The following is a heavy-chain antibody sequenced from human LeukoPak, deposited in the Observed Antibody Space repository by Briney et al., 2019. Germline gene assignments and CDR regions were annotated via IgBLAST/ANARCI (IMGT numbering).Heavy chain of an antibody. D-gene: IGHD6-19*01. CDR1: GFTFSSYW. V-gene: IGHV3-74*01. CDR3: ARAGFFGSVAVAGYYYYGMDV. CDR2: INSDGSST. J-gene: IGHJ6*02. Sequence: QPGGSLRLSCAASGFTFSSYWMHWVRHAPGKGLVWVSRINSDGSSTSYADSVKGRFTISRDNAKNTLYLQINSLRAEDTAVYYCARAGFFGSVAVAGYYYYGMDVWGQGTTVTVSS.